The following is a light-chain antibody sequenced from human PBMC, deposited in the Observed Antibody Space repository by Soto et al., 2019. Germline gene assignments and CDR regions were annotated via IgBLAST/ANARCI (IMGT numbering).Light chain of an antibody. Sequence: DIQMTQSPSTLSASVGDRVTISCRASQTISNWLAWYQQKPGTAPKLLIYDASTLESGVPSRFSSSGAGTDFTLTISSLQPDDFATYYCQQYNRHWWTFGQGTKVDIK. CDR2: DAS. CDR1: QTISNW. J-gene: IGKJ1*01. CDR3: QQYNRHWWT. V-gene: IGKV1-5*01.